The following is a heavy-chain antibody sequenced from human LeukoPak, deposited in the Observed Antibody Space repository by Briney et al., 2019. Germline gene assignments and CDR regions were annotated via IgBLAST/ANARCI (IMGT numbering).Heavy chain of an antibody. CDR3: SQEDYYGSGSYLGG. J-gene: IGHJ4*02. Sequence: GGSLRISCAASGFTFSSYGMHWVRQAPGKGLEWVAVVSYDGSNKFYTDSMKGRFTISRDNSKNTLYLQMNSLRTEDTAIYYCSQEDYYGSGSYLGGWGQGTLVTVSS. CDR2: VSYDGSNK. CDR1: GFTFSSYG. V-gene: IGHV3-30*18. D-gene: IGHD3-10*01.